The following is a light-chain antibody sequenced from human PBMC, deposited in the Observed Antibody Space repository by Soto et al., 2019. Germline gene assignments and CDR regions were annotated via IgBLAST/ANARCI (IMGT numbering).Light chain of an antibody. CDR3: QQYNSYPWT. CDR1: ESISSW. CDR2: DVS. J-gene: IGKJ1*01. V-gene: IGKV1-5*01. Sequence: DLQMSQSPSTLSASIGDRVTITCRASESISSWLAWYQQKPGKAPKLLIYDVSSLESGVPSRFSGSGSGTEFTLTISSLQPDDFATYYCQQYNSYPWTFGQGTKVEIK.